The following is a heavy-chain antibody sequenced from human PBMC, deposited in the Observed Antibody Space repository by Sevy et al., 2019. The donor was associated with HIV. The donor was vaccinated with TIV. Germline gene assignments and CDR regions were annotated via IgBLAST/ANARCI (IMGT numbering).Heavy chain of an antibody. V-gene: IGHV3-7*04. J-gene: IGHJ4*02. CDR3: ARGGHWSEPFDY. CDR1: GFTFSSYW. D-gene: IGHD3-3*01. CDR2: IKQDGSEK. Sequence: GGSLRLSCAASGFTFSSYWMSWVRQAPGKGLEWVANIKQDGSEKHYVDSVKGRFTISRDNAKNSLYLQVNSLRAEDTAVFYCARGGHWSEPFDYWGQGTLVTVSS.